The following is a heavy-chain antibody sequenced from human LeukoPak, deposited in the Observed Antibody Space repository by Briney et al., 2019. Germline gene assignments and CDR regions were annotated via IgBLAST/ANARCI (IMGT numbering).Heavy chain of an antibody. D-gene: IGHD3-22*01. V-gene: IGHV3-21*01. CDR3: ASLPSTYYYDSSGYRAPNFDY. CDR2: ISSSSSYI. Sequence: GGSLRLSCVASGFTFSNYAMSWVRQAPGKGLEWVSSISSSSSYIYYADSVKGRFTISRDNAKNSLYLQMNSLRAEDTAVYYCASLPSTYYYDSSGYRAPNFDYWGQGTLVTVSS. CDR1: GFTFSNYA. J-gene: IGHJ4*02.